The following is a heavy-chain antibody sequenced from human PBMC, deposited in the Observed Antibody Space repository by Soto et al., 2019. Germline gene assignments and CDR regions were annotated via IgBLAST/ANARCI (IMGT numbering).Heavy chain of an antibody. CDR2: INPNSGST. J-gene: IGHJ4*02. CDR1: GYTFTGYY. CDR3: ARDLMGDYYDSSGYYCYFDY. D-gene: IGHD3-22*01. V-gene: IGHV1-2*04. Sequence: ASVKVSCKASGYTFTGYYMHWVRQAPGQGLEWMGWINPNSGSTNYAQKFQGWVTMTRDTSISTAYMELSRLRSDDTAVYYCARDLMGDYYDSSGYYCYFDYWGQGTLVTVSS.